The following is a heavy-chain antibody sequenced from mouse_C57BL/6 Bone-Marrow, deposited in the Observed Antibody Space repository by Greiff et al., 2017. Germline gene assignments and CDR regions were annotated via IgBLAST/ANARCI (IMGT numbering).Heavy chain of an antibody. CDR3: ARDYYSSSWYFDY. CDR2: INPNNGGT. CDR1: GYTFTDYY. J-gene: IGHJ2*01. D-gene: IGHD1-1*01. V-gene: IGHV1-26*01. Sequence: EVKLVESGPELVKPGASVKISCKASGYTFTDYYMNWVKQSHGKSLEWIGDINPNNGGTSYNQKLKGKATLTVDKSSSTAYMELRSLTSYDSAVYDCARDYYSSSWYFDYWGQGTILTVSS.